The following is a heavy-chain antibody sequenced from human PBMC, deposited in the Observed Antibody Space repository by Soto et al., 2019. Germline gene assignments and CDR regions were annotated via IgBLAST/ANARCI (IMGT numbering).Heavy chain of an antibody. D-gene: IGHD6-19*01. CDR1: GYTFTSYY. Sequence: ASVKVSCKASGYTFTSYYMHWVRQAPGQGLEWMGIINPSGGSTSYAQKFQGRVTMTRDTSTSTVYMELSSLRSEDTAVYYCARGGGSSGWYEADYYGMDVWGQGTTVIVSS. V-gene: IGHV1-46*01. J-gene: IGHJ6*02. CDR2: INPSGGST. CDR3: ARGGGSSGWYEADYYGMDV.